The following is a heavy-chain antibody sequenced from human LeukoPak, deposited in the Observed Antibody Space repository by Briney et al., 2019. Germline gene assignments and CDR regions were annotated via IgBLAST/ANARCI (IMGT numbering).Heavy chain of an antibody. J-gene: IGHJ4*02. CDR3: ASLASSGYDPLDY. CDR2: INHSGST. D-gene: IGHD5-12*01. V-gene: IGHV4-34*01. CDR1: GGSFSGYY. Sequence: SETLSLTCAVYGGSFSGYYWSWIRQPPGKGLEWIGEINHSGSTNYNPSLKSRVTISVDTSKNQFSLKLSSVTAADTAVYYCASLASSGYDPLDYWGQGTLVTVSS.